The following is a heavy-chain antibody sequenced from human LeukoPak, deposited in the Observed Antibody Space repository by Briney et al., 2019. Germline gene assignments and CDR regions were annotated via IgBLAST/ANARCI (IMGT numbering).Heavy chain of an antibody. CDR3: ARVGHDSSGYQLDY. CDR2: IYYSGST. D-gene: IGHD3-22*01. V-gene: IGHV4-59*01. J-gene: IGHJ4*02. Sequence: SETLSLTCTVSGGSISSYYWSWIRQPPGKGLEWIGYIYYSGSTNYNPSLKSRVTISVDTSKNQFSLKLSSVTAADTAVYYCARVGHDSSGYQLDYWGQGTLVAVSS. CDR1: GGSISSYY.